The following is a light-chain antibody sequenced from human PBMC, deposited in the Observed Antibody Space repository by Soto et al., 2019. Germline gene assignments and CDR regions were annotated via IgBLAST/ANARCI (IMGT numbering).Light chain of an antibody. CDR3: AAWDDSLNGFYV. CDR1: SSDVGGYNY. CDR2: SNN. Sequence: QSALTQPPSASGSPGQSVTISCTGTSSDVGGYNYVSWYQQFPETAPKLLIYSNNQRPSGVPDRFSGSKSGTSASLAISGLQSEDEADYYCAAWDDSLNGFYVFGTGTKLTVL. J-gene: IGLJ1*01. V-gene: IGLV1-44*01.